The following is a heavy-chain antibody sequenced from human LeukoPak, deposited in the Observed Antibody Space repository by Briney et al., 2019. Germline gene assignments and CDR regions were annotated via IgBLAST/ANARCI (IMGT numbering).Heavy chain of an antibody. CDR2: IIPIFGTA. V-gene: IGHV1-69*01. J-gene: IGHJ3*02. CDR1: GGTLSSYA. D-gene: IGHD3-22*01. CDR3: ATYYYDSHDAFDI. Sequence: SVKVSCKASGGTLSSYAISWVRQAPGQGLEWMGGIIPIFGTANYAQKFQGRVTITADESTSTAYMELSSLRSEDTAVYYCATYYYDSHDAFDIWGQGTMVTVSS.